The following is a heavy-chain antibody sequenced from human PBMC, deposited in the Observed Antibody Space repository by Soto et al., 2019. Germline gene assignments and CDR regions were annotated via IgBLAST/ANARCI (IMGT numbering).Heavy chain of an antibody. CDR3: ARVGGYCSGGSCYSGGYFDY. J-gene: IGHJ4*02. CDR2: ISSSSSYI. V-gene: IGHV3-21*01. CDR1: GFTFSSYS. D-gene: IGHD2-15*01. Sequence: EVQLVESGGGLVKPGGSLRLSCAASGFTFSSYSMNWVRQAPGKGLEWVSSISSSSSYIYYADSVKGRFTISRDNAKNSLYLQMNSLRAEDTAVYYCARVGGYCSGGSCYSGGYFDYWGQGTLVTVSS.